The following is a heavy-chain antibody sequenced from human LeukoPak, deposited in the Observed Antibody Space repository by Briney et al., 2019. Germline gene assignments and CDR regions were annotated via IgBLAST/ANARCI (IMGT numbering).Heavy chain of an antibody. CDR3: ASENYYGSGSYPDY. CDR1: GFTFSSYG. CDR2: ISHDGSSK. J-gene: IGHJ4*02. V-gene: IGHV3-30*03. Sequence: GGSLRLSCAASGFTFSSYGMHWVRQAPGKGLEWVAVISHDGSSKYYADSVKGRFTISRDNSKNTLYLQMNSLRAEDTAVYYCASENYYGSGSYPDYWGQGTLVTVSS. D-gene: IGHD3-10*01.